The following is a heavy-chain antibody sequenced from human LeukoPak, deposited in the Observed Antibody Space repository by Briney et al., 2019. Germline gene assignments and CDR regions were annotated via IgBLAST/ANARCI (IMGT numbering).Heavy chain of an antibody. J-gene: IGHJ3*02. V-gene: IGHV1-46*01. CDR1: GYTFTSYY. CDR3: ARTGDIVVVPAAFDI. D-gene: IGHD2-2*01. CDR2: INPSGGST. Sequence: ASVKVSCKASGYTFTSYYMHWVRQAPGQGLEWMGIINPSGGSTSYAQKFQGRVTMTRDTSTSTDYMELGSLRSEDTAVYYCARTGDIVVVPAAFDIWGQGTMVTVSS.